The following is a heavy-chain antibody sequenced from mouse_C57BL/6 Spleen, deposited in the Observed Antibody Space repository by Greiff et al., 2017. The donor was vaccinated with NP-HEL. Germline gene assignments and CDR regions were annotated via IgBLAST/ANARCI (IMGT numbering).Heavy chain of an antibody. J-gene: IGHJ4*01. CDR2: INPSTGGT. V-gene: IGHV1-43*01. Sequence: EVQLQQSGPELVKPGASVKISCKASGYSFTGYYMHWVKQSSEKSLEWIGEINPSTGGTSYNQKFKGKATLTVDKSSSTAYMQLKSLTSEDSAVYYCARSSKYYAMDYWGQGTSVTVSS. CDR3: ARSSKYYAMDY. D-gene: IGHD2-5*01. CDR1: GYSFTGYY.